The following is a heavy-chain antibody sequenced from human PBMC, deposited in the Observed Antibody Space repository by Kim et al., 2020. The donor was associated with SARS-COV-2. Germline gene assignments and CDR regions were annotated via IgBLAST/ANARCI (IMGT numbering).Heavy chain of an antibody. Sequence: QGRVTMTRDTSTSTVYMELSSLRSEDTAVYYCARESGRITTLDSGYGMDVWGQGTTVTVSS. CDR3: ARESGRITTLDSGYGMDV. J-gene: IGHJ6*02. V-gene: IGHV1-46*01. D-gene: IGHD3-9*01.